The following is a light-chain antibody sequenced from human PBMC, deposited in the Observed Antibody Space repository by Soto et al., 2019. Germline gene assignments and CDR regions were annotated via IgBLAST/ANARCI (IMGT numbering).Light chain of an antibody. V-gene: IGLV2-11*01. CDR3: CSFADTYV. CDR1: SSDVGGFNR. J-gene: IGLJ1*01. CDR2: DVR. Sequence: QSVLTQPHSVSGSPGQSVTISRTGTSSDVGGFNRVSWYQQHPGKAPKLMIYDVRERPSGVPDRFSGSKSGNTASLTISGLQAEDEADYYCCSFADTYVFGSGTKV.